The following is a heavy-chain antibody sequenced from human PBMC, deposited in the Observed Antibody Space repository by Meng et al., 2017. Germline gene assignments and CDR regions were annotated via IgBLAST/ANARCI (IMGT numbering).Heavy chain of an antibody. Sequence: ASVKVSCKASGYTFTSYYIHWLRQAPGQGLEWMGMINPSGGSPSSTQKFQGRVTMTSDTYTSTVRMELSSLKSDDTAVYYCERVPPLGLHGYNYGGSFDIWGQGTMVTVSS. V-gene: IGHV1-46*01. CDR2: INPSGGSP. D-gene: IGHD5-24*01. CDR3: ERVPPLGLHGYNYGGSFDI. J-gene: IGHJ3*02. CDR1: GYTFTSYY.